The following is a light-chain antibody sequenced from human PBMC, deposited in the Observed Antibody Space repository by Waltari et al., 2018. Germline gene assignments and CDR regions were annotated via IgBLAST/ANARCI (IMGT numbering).Light chain of an antibody. CDR1: KLGNTY. J-gene: IGLJ3*02. CDR3: QARGNNDVV. Sequence: ALTQPPSVSVSPGQTAPIPCSGDKLGNTYVSWYQQPSGQPPLLVIYEDSRRPSGIPERFSGDNSGNTATLTIGDTQSVDEADYFCQARGNNDVVFGGGTKLTVL. CDR2: EDS. V-gene: IGLV3-1*01.